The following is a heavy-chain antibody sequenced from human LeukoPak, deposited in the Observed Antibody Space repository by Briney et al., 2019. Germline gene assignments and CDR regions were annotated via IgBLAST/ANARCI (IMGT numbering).Heavy chain of an antibody. CDR3: ARDSPYSSSWEREYYFDY. D-gene: IGHD6-13*01. CDR1: GFTFSSYS. V-gene: IGHV3-21*01. J-gene: IGHJ4*02. CDR2: ISSSSSYI. Sequence: GGSLRLSCAASGFTFSSYSMNWVRQAPGKGLEWASSISSSSSYIYYADSVKGRFTISRDNAKNSLYLQMNSLRAEDTAVYYCARDSPYSSSWEREYYFDYWGQGTLVTVSS.